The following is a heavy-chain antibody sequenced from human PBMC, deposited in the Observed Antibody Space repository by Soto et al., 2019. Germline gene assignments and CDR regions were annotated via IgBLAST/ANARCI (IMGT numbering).Heavy chain of an antibody. Sequence: ASVKVSCKASGYTFNSYAMHWVRQAPGQRLEWVGWINAGNGNTKYSQKFQGRVTITRDTSASTAYMELSRLRSEDTAVYYCARDRGNYDILTGYRGGVTFDYWGQGTLVTVSS. CDR1: GYTFNSYA. D-gene: IGHD3-9*01. J-gene: IGHJ4*02. CDR2: INAGNGNT. V-gene: IGHV1-3*01. CDR3: ARDRGNYDILTGYRGGVTFDY.